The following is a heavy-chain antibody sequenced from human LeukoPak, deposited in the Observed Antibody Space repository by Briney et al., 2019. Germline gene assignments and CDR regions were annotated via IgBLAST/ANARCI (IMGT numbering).Heavy chain of an antibody. CDR3: ARQTVLTHYYYSSYEDY. D-gene: IGHD3-22*01. CDR1: GFTFSDYT. Sequence: PGGSLRLSCAASGFTFSDYTMNWVRQAPGKGLEWVSYISSSSRTIYYADSVKGRFTISRDNAKNSLYLQMNSLRAEDTAVYYCARQTVLTHYYYSSYEDYWGQGTLVTVSS. V-gene: IGHV3-48*04. CDR2: ISSSSRTI. J-gene: IGHJ4*02.